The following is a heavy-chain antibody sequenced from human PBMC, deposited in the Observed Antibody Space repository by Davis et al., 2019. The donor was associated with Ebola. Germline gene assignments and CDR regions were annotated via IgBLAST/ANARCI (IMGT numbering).Heavy chain of an antibody. CDR3: ARLDTAMVRDYYYYYGMDV. Sequence: SETLSLTCTVSGGSISSYYWSWIRQPPEKGLEWVGYIYYSGSTNYNPSLKSRVTISVDTSKNQFSLKLSSVTAADTAVYYCARLDTAMVRDYYYYYGMDVWGQGTTVTVSS. CDR2: IYYSGST. CDR1: GGSISSYY. J-gene: IGHJ6*02. D-gene: IGHD5-18*01. V-gene: IGHV4-59*08.